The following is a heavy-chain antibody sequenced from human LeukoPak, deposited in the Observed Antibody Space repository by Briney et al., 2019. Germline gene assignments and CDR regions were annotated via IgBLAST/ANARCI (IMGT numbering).Heavy chain of an antibody. CDR1: GGSISSYY. CDR2: IYYSGST. Sequence: PSETLSLTCTVSGGSISSYYWSWIRQPPGKGLEWIGYIYYSGSTNYNPSLKSRVTISVDTSKNQFSLKLSSVTAADTAVYYCARDRGYCSSTSCRVGFDPSRQGTLVTVSS. J-gene: IGHJ5*02. CDR3: ARDRGYCSSTSCRVGFDP. D-gene: IGHD2-2*01. V-gene: IGHV4-59*01.